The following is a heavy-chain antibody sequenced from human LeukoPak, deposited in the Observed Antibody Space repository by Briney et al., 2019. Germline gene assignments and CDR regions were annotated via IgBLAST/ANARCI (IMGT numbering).Heavy chain of an antibody. J-gene: IGHJ4*02. V-gene: IGHV3-48*01. D-gene: IGHD6-13*01. CDR2: ISSSGNTI. CDR3: ARSDGYNSSPNY. CDR1: GFTFSSYS. Sequence: GGSLRLSCAASGFTFSSYSMNWVRQAPGKGLEWVSYISSSGNTIYYADSVKGRFTISRDNAKNSLYLQMNSLRAEDTAVYYCARSDGYNSSPNYWGQGTLVTVSS.